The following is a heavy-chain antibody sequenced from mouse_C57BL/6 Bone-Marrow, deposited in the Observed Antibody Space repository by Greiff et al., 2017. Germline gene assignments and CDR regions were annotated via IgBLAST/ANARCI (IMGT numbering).Heavy chain of an antibody. D-gene: IGHD1-1*01. V-gene: IGHV7-1*01. CDR3: ARDDHHYYGSSPFAY. J-gene: IGHJ3*01. CDR2: SRNKANDYTT. CDR1: GFTFSDFY. Sequence: EVQGVESGGGLVQSGRSLRLSCATSGFTFSDFYMEWVRQAPGKGLEWIAASRNKANDYTTEYSASVKGRFIVSRDTSQSILYLQMNALRAEDTAIYYCARDDHHYYGSSPFAYWGQGTLVTVSA.